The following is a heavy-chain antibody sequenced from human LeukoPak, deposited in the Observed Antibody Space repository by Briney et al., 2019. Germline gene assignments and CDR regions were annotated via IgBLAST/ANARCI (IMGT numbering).Heavy chain of an antibody. CDR2: INPNSGGP. D-gene: IGHD3-3*01. CDR1: GYTFTGYY. Sequence: ASVKVSCKASGYTFTGYYMHWVRQAPGQGLEWMGRINPNSGGPNYAQKFQGRVTMTRDTSISTAYMELSRLRSDDTAVYYCARVGSFLEWLSYYYYGMDVWGQGTTVTVSS. V-gene: IGHV1-2*06. CDR3: ARVGSFLEWLSYYYYGMDV. J-gene: IGHJ6*02.